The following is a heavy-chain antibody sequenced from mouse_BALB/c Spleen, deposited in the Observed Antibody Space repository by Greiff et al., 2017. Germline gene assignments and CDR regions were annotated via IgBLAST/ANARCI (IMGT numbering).Heavy chain of an antibody. D-gene: IGHD2-3*01. CDR3: ARADDGYYVAMDY. Sequence: EVKLQESGPGLVKPSQSLSLTCTVTGYSITSDYAWNWIRQFPGNKLEWMGYISYSGSTSYNPSLKSRISITRDTSKNQFFLQLNSVTTEDTATYYCARADDGYYVAMDYWGQGTSVTVSS. V-gene: IGHV3-2*02. CDR1: GYSITSDYA. J-gene: IGHJ4*01. CDR2: ISYSGST.